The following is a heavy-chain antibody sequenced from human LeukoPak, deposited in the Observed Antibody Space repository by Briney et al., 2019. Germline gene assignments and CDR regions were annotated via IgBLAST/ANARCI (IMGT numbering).Heavy chain of an antibody. CDR3: AKSEGGVYYYDSSGYHDY. D-gene: IGHD3-22*01. CDR1: GFTFSSYG. CDR2: ISYDGSNK. Sequence: GGPLRLSCAASGFTFSSYGMHWVRQAPGKGLEWVAVISYDGSNKYYADSVKGRFTISRDNSKNTLYLQMNSLRAEDTAVYYCAKSEGGVYYYDSSGYHDYWGQGTLVTVSS. V-gene: IGHV3-30*18. J-gene: IGHJ4*02.